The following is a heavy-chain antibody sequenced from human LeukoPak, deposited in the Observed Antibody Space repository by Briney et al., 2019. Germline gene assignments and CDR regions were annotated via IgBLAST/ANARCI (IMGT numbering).Heavy chain of an antibody. CDR3: ARDLVVVAATVNWFDP. V-gene: IGHV4-39*07. CDR1: GGSISSSSYY. D-gene: IGHD2-15*01. J-gene: IGHJ5*02. CDR2: IYYSGST. Sequence: PSETLSLTCTVSGGSISSSSYYWGWIRQPPGKGLEWIGSIYYSGSTYYNPSLKSRVTISVDTSKNQFSLKLSSVTAADTAVYYCARDLVVVAATVNWFDPWGQGTLVTVSS.